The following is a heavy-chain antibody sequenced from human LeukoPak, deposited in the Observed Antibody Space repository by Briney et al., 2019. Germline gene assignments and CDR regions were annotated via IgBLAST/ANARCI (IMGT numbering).Heavy chain of an antibody. CDR1: GFTFSSYA. Sequence: GGSLRLSCAASGFTFSSYAMSWVRQAPGKGLEWVSAISGSGGSTYYADPVKGRFTISRDNSKNTLYLQMNSLRAEDTAVYYCAKARPSITMIVVVITRFDFDYWGQGTLVTVSS. CDR2: ISGSGGST. V-gene: IGHV3-23*01. D-gene: IGHD3-22*01. J-gene: IGHJ4*02. CDR3: AKARPSITMIVVVITRFDFDY.